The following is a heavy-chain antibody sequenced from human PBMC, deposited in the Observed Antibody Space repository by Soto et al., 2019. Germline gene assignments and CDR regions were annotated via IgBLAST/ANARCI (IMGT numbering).Heavy chain of an antibody. J-gene: IGHJ6*02. V-gene: IGHV1-69*01. Sequence: QVQLVQSGAEVKKPGSSVKVSCEASGGTFSTHAINWVRQAPGQGLEWMGGITPLFGRATYAQKFQGRVLITANESTSTIRMALSSLLFEDTAVYYCAIEATHFDYTSSHYGMDVWGQGTAVTDSS. CDR3: AIEATHFDYTSSHYGMDV. D-gene: IGHD6-6*01. CDR2: ITPLFGRA. CDR1: GGTFSTHA.